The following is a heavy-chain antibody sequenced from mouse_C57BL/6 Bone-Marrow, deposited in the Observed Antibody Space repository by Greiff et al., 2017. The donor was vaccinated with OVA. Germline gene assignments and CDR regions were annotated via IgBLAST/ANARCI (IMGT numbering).Heavy chain of an antibody. CDR3: ARNPRLPSMDY. Sequence: VQLQQPGAELVKPGASVKLSCKASGYTFTRYWMHWVKQRPGQGLEWIGMIHPNSGSTNYNEKFKSKATLTVDKSSSTAYMQLSSLTSEDSAVYYCARNPRLPSMDYWGQGSSVTVSS. CDR1: GYTFTRYW. J-gene: IGHJ4*01. V-gene: IGHV1-64*01. CDR2: IHPNSGST. D-gene: IGHD2-1*01.